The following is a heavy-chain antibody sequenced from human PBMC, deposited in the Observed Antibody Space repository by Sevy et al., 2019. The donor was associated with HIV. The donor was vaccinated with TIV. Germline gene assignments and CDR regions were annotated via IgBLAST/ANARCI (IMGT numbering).Heavy chain of an antibody. Sequence: SETLSLTCTVSGGSIRSSSYYWAWIRQSPGKGLECIGSIYYTGNTYYNPSLKSRVTISVDTSKNHFSLKLSSVTAADTAVYYCASLPDIVVVPTATRGMDVWGQGTTVTVSS. CDR2: IYYTGNT. CDR3: ASLPDIVVVPTATRGMDV. J-gene: IGHJ6*02. D-gene: IGHD2-2*01. CDR1: GGSIRSSSYY. V-gene: IGHV4-39*02.